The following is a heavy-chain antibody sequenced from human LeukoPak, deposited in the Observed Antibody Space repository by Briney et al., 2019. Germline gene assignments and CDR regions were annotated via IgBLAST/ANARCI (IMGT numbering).Heavy chain of an antibody. J-gene: IGHJ5*02. D-gene: IGHD3-16*02. CDR2: IYYSGST. CDR1: GGSISSGDYY. CDR3: ARVKGMITFGGVIANWFDP. Sequence: PSETPSLTCAVSGGSISSGDYYWSWIRQPPGKGLEWIGYIYYSGSTYYNPSLKSRVTISVDTSKNQFSLKLSSVTAADTAVYYCARVKGMITFGGVIANWFDPWGQGTLVTVSS. V-gene: IGHV4-30-4*01.